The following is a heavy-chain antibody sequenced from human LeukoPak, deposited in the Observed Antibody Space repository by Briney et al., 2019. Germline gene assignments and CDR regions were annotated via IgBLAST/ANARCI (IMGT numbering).Heavy chain of an antibody. CDR2: IKVSGGRT. Sequence: GASVKVSCKASGYTFSGFYVHWVRQAPGQGLEWMGIIKVSGGRTKYAQKFQGRVTVTRDMSTSTVYMELNNLRPEDTAVYYCAREPPESYYFDNWGQGTLVTVSS. CDR3: AREPPESYYFDN. V-gene: IGHV1-46*01. J-gene: IGHJ4*02. CDR1: GYTFSGFY.